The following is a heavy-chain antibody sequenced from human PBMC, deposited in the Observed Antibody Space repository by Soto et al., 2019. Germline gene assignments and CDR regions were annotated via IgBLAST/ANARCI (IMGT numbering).Heavy chain of an antibody. CDR1: GGSISSYY. V-gene: IGHV4-59*01. D-gene: IGHD2-2*01. CDR2: IYYSGST. J-gene: IGHJ5*02. CDR3: ARGGGTDCSSTSCYEVPWFDP. Sequence: PSETLSLTCTVSGGSISSYYWSWIRQPPGKGLEWIGYIYYSGSTNYNPSLKSRVTISVDTSKNQFSLKLSSVTAADTAVYYCARGGGTDCSSTSCYEVPWFDPWGQGTLVTVSS.